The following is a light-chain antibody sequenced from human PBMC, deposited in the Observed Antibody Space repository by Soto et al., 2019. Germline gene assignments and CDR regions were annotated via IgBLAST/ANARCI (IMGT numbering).Light chain of an antibody. CDR2: DVS. V-gene: IGLV2-8*01. Sequence: QSALTQPPSASGSPGQSLAISCTGTSSDVGGYNFVSWYQQHPGKAPKLMIYDVSKRPSGVPDRFSGSKSGNTASLTVSGLQAEDEADYYCTSYAGSESDVFGSGTKLTVL. CDR1: SSDVGGYNF. J-gene: IGLJ1*01. CDR3: TSYAGSESDV.